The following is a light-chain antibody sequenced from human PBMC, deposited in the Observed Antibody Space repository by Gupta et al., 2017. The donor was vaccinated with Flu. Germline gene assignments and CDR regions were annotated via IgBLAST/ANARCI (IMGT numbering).Light chain of an antibody. CDR2: QDT. CDR3: QAWDSITAGV. CDR1: KMGDKY. V-gene: IGLV3-1*01. Sequence: SYELTQPPSMSVSSGPTATITCTGDKMGDKYACWYQQKAGQSPILVIYQDTKRPSGIPERFSGSNSGNTAILTISGAEAVEEADYYGQAWDSITAGVCGTGTKVTVL. J-gene: IGLJ1*01.